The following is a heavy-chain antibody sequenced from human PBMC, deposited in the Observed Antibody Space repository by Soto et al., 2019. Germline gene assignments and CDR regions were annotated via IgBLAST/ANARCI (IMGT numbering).Heavy chain of an antibody. CDR2: IIPIFGTA. J-gene: IGHJ6*02. CDR3: ARDRNTYYYDSSGYPYYYGMYV. V-gene: IGHV1-69*01. CDR1: VGTFSSYA. Sequence: QVQLVQSGAEVKKPGSSVKVSCKASVGTFSSYAISWVRQAPGQGLEWMGGIIPIFGTANYEQKFLGRVTSTAAESTSRAYMELSSLRSEDTAVYYCARDRNTYYYDSSGYPYYYGMYVWGQGTTVTVSS. D-gene: IGHD3-22*01.